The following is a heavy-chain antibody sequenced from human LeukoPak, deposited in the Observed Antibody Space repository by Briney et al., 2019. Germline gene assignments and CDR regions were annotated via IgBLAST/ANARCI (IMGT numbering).Heavy chain of an antibody. V-gene: IGHV3-30*01. CDR3: ARGDRGNGYNYFDF. D-gene: IGHD5-24*01. CDR1: GFTFSSYG. J-gene: IGHJ4*02. CDR2: ISYDGSNT. Sequence: GGSLRLSCAASGFTFSSYGMHWVRQAPGKGLEWVAVISYDGSNTYYADSVKGRFTISRDNSKNTLYLQLNSLRAEDTALYYCARGDRGNGYNYFDFWGQGTLVTVSS.